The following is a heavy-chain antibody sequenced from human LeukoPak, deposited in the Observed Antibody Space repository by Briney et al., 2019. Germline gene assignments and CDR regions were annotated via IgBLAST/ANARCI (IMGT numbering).Heavy chain of an antibody. CDR2: ISGSGGST. Sequence: GGSLRLSCAASGFTFSSYAMSWVRQAPGKGLEWVSAISGSGGSTYYADSVKGRFTISRDNSKNTLYLRMNSLRAEDTAVYYCANGRVVVKPFDYWGQGTLVTVSS. CDR1: GFTFSSYA. D-gene: IGHD3-22*01. CDR3: ANGRVVVKPFDY. J-gene: IGHJ4*02. V-gene: IGHV3-23*01.